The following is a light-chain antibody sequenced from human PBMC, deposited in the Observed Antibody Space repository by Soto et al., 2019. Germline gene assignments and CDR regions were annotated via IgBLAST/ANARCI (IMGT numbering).Light chain of an antibody. CDR3: LSYTSSITWV. CDR1: TSDVGGYNF. CDR2: EVS. Sequence: QSALTQPASVSGSPGQSITISCTGTTSDVGGYNFVSWYQQHPGKAPKLMIYEVSNRPSGVSHRFSGSKSGNTASLTISGLQAEDEADYYCLSYTSSITWVFGGETKLTVL. J-gene: IGLJ3*02. V-gene: IGLV2-14*01.